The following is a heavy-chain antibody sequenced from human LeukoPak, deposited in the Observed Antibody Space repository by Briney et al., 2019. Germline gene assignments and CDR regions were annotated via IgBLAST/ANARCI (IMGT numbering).Heavy chain of an antibody. CDR3: VRQGLQSGTYPAY. CDR2: LYPDGSAT. CDR1: GYLFTTYW. Sequence: GESLKISCQGSGYLFTTYWIGWVRQMPGRGLEWMGMLYPDGSATTYHPSFEGRVTISADKSVTTAYLEWNSLKASDTALYYCVRQGLQSGTYPAYWGPGALVTVSS. D-gene: IGHD1-26*01. V-gene: IGHV5-51*01. J-gene: IGHJ4*02.